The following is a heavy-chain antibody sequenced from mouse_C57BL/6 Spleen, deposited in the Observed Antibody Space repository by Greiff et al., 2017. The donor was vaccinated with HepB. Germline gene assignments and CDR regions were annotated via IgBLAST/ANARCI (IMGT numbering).Heavy chain of an antibody. CDR2: ISSGSSTI. D-gene: IGHD2-5*01. CDR1: GFTFSDYG. J-gene: IGHJ3*01. V-gene: IGHV5-17*01. CDR3: ARDSNYEGFAY. Sequence: DVHLVESGGGLVKPGGSLKLSCAASGFTFSDYGMHWVRQAPEKGLEWVAYISSGSSTIYYADTVKGRFTISRDNAKNTLFLQMTSLRSEDTAMYYCARDSNYEGFAYWGQGTLVTVSA.